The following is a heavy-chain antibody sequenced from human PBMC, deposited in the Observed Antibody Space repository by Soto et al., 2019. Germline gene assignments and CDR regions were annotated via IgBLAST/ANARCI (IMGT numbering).Heavy chain of an antibody. CDR1: GYTFPGYY. CDR3: ARATRGYSYGYYFDY. V-gene: IGHV1-2*02. J-gene: IGHJ4*02. D-gene: IGHD5-18*01. CDR2: INPNSGGT. Sequence: GASVNVSCKASGYTFPGYYIHWGRQAPGQGLEWMGWINPNSGGTNYAQKFQGRVTMTRDTSISTAYMELSRLRSDDTAVYYCARATRGYSYGYYFDYWGQGTLVTVSS.